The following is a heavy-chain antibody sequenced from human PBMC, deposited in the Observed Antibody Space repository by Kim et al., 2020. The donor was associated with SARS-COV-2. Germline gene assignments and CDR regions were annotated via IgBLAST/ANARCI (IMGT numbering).Heavy chain of an antibody. V-gene: IGHV3-74*01. D-gene: IGHD2-15*01. Sequence: GGSLRLSCAASGFTFSSYWMYWVRQAPGKGLAWVSRINTDGSSTSYADSVKGRFTISRDNAKNTLFLQTNSLRVEDTAIYYCAGGYCSGGGCLGDSWGQGTLVTVSS. CDR3: AGGYCSGGGCLGDS. CDR1: GFTFSSYW. J-gene: IGHJ4*02. CDR2: INTDGSST.